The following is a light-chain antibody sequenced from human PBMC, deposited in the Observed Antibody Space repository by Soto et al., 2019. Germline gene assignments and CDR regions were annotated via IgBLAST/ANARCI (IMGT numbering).Light chain of an antibody. V-gene: IGLV2-14*01. CDR2: EVS. CDR1: SSDVGAYNY. CDR3: SSYTNTGSLV. Sequence: QSALTQPASVSGSPGQSITISCTGTSSDVGAYNYVSWYQQHPGKAPKLMIYEVSNRPSGVSNRFSGSKSDNTASLIISGLQAEDEADYYCSSYTNTGSLVFGGGTQLTVL. J-gene: IGLJ2*01.